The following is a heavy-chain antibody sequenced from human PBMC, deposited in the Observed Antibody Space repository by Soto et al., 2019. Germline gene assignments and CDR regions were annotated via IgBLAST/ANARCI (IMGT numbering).Heavy chain of an antibody. CDR2: SRNEANDYIR. J-gene: IGHJ6*02. Sequence: GGSLRLPCVASRFTLSEYYMDWVRQAPGRGLEWIGRSRNEANDYIRDYAASVKGRFSVSRDDSKSSFFLQMNGLKTEDTAVYYCVRQGYCSSTSCFDAMDVWGQGTTVTV. V-gene: IGHV3-72*01. D-gene: IGHD2-2*01. CDR1: RFTLSEYY. CDR3: VRQGYCSSTSCFDAMDV.